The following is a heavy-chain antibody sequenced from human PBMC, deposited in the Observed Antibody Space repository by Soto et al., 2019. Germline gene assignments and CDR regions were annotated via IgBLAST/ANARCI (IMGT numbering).Heavy chain of an antibody. CDR1: GYTFTSYA. Sequence: QVQLVQSGAEVKKPGASVKVSCKASGYTFTSYAMHWVRQAPGQRLEWMGWINAGNGNTKYSQKFQGRVTITRDTSASTAYMELSSLRSEDTAVYYCARDPAATRLYYFAYWGQGTLVTVSS. V-gene: IGHV1-3*01. J-gene: IGHJ4*02. CDR3: ARDPAATRLYYFAY. D-gene: IGHD6-13*01. CDR2: INAGNGNT.